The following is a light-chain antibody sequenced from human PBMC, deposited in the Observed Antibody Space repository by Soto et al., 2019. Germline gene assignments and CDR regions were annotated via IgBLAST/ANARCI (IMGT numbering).Light chain of an antibody. CDR1: QDISNY. CDR3: QQYDNLLLLT. Sequence: DIQMTQSPSSLSASVGDRVTITVEASQDISNYLNWYQQEPGKAPKLLIYDASNLETGVPSRFSGSGSGTDFTFTISSLQPEDIATYYCQQYDNLLLLTFGGGTKVDIK. J-gene: IGKJ4*02. CDR2: DAS. V-gene: IGKV1-33*01.